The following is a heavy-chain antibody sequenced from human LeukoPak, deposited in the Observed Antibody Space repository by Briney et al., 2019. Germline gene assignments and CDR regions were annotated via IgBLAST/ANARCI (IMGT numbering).Heavy chain of an antibody. Sequence: ASVKVSCKASGYTFTSYGISWVRQAPGQGLVWMGWISAYNGNTNYAQKLQGRVTMTTDTSTSTACMELRSLRSDDTAVYHCAREERGWFDPWGQGTLVTVSS. CDR3: AREERGWFDP. V-gene: IGHV1-18*01. CDR1: GYTFTSYG. CDR2: ISAYNGNT. J-gene: IGHJ5*02.